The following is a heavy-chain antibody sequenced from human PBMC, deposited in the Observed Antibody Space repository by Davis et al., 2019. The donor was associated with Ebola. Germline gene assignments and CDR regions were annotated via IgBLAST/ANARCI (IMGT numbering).Heavy chain of an antibody. CDR3: ARDVRGITGPSEY. CDR2: TIPLFGIA. D-gene: IGHD1-1*01. CDR1: GGTFITNT. Sequence: SVKVSCKASGGTFITNTISWVRQAPGQGLEWMGRTIPLFGIADYAQKFQGRVTMTADKLTSTVYMELSSLQSEDTAVYYCARDVRGITGPSEYWGQGTLVTVSS. J-gene: IGHJ4*02. V-gene: IGHV1-69*04.